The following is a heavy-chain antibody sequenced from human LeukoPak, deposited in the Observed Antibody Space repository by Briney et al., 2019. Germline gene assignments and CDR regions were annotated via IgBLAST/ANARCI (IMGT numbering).Heavy chain of an antibody. J-gene: IGHJ5*02. D-gene: IGHD2-2*01. CDR1: GWSFNDYY. Sequence: PSETLSLTCAVYGWSFNDYYWNWIRQPPGKGLEWVGEINARGDTNFNPSLKSRVTISVDTSKSQFSLTLTSMIAADTAVYYCARGQVPAAPGYNWFDPWGQGTLVTVSS. CDR2: INARGDT. CDR3: ARGQVPAAPGYNWFDP. V-gene: IGHV4-34*01.